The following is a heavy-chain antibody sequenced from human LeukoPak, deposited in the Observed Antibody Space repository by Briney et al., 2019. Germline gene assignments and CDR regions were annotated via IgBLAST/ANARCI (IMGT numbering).Heavy chain of an antibody. V-gene: IGHV1-18*01. CDR2: ISTHNANT. CDR3: ARDSGYCGSTSCRDTYYYYYYMDV. J-gene: IGHJ6*03. D-gene: IGHD2-2*03. CDR1: GYTFNSYG. Sequence: ASVTVSCKASGYTFNSYGISWVRQAPGQGLEWMGWISTHNANTNYAQKLQGRVTMTTDTSTSTAYLELRSLRSDDTAVYYCARDSGYCGSTSCRDTYYYYYYMDVWGKGTTVTVSS.